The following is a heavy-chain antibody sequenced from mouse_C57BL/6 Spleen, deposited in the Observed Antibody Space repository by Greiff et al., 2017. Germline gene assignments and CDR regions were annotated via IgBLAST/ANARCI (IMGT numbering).Heavy chain of an antibody. Sequence: QVQLQQSGAELVKPGASVKLSCKASGYTFTSYWMHWVKQRPGQGLEWIGMIHPNSGSTNYNEKFKSKATLTVDKSSSTAYMQLSSLTSEDSAVYYCARCYYGSSPQYYYAMDYWGQGTSVTVSS. CDR2: IHPNSGST. CDR3: ARCYYGSSPQYYYAMDY. D-gene: IGHD1-1*01. J-gene: IGHJ4*01. CDR1: GYTFTSYW. V-gene: IGHV1-64*01.